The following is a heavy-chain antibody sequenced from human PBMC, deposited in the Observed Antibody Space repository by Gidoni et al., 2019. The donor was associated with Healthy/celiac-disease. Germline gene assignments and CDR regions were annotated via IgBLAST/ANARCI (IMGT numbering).Heavy chain of an antibody. V-gene: IGHV4-39*01. J-gene: IGHJ4*02. Sequence: QLQLQESGPGLVKPSETLSLTCTVSGGSISSSSYYWGWIRQPPGKGLEWIGSIYYSGSTYYNPSLKSRVTISVDTSKNQFSLKLSSVTAADTAVYYCARGGGRGYDSSGYYYFDYWGQGTLVTVSS. CDR2: IYYSGST. CDR1: GGSISSSSYY. D-gene: IGHD3-22*01. CDR3: ARGGGRGYDSSGYYYFDY.